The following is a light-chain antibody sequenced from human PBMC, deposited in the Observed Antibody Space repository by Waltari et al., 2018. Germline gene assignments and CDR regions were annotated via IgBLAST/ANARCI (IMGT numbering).Light chain of an antibody. V-gene: IGLV3-21*04. Sequence: YVLTQPPSVSVAPGKPATLTCGGEKSESKSVNLYQQKPGQAPVLVLFYDTDRPSGIPDRFSGSNSGNTATLTISWVEAGDEADYHCQVWDDTTNSGVFGGGTRLTVL. J-gene: IGLJ3*02. CDR1: KSESKS. CDR3: QVWDDTTNSGV. CDR2: YDT.